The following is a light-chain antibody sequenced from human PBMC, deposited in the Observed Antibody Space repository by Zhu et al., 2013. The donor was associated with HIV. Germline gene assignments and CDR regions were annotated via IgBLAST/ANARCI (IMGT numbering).Light chain of an antibody. J-gene: IGKJ2*01. CDR1: QSVSTW. Sequence: DIQVTQSPSSLSASVGDRVNITCLASQSVSTWLAWYQQKPGKAPKLLIYKTSTLESGVPSRFSGSGSGTDFTLTISSLQAEDVAVYYCQQYYTTPAFGQGTKLEI. CDR2: KTS. V-gene: IGKV1-5*03. CDR3: QQYYTTPA.